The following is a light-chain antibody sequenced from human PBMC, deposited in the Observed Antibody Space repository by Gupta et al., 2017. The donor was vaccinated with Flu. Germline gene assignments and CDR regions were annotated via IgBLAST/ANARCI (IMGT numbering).Light chain of an antibody. J-gene: IGKJ3*01. CDR3: QQYFSVPFA. Sequence: NVLTPTPDSGTLSFGERATIHCKASGSRLHHVNSQNYLAWYQQKPGQPPKLLLDWSSLRQPGVPARFSGSGSGADFNLSISGLQAEDVGSYYCQQYFSVPFAFGPGT. V-gene: IGKV4-1*01. CDR2: WSS. CDR1: GSRLHHVNSQNY.